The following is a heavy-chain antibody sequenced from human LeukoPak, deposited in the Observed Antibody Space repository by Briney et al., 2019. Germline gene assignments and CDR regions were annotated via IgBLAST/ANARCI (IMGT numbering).Heavy chain of an antibody. D-gene: IGHD1-26*01. CDR2: IYTSGTT. J-gene: IGHJ6*03. Sequence: PSETLSLTCTVSGGSISSYYWSWIRQPAGKGLEWIGRIYTSGTTHYNPSLKSRVTMSVDTSKNQFSLKLSSVTAADTAVYYCARMVGWGARRYYYYYMDVWGKGTTVTISS. CDR3: ARMVGWGARRYYYYYMDV. CDR1: GGSISSYY. V-gene: IGHV4-4*07.